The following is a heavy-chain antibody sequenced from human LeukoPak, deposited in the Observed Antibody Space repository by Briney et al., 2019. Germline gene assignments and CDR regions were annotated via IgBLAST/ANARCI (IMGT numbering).Heavy chain of an antibody. D-gene: IGHD1-26*01. CDR2: ISYDGSNK. V-gene: IGHV3-30*03. CDR1: GFTFSSYG. Sequence: GGSLRLSCAASGFTFSSYGMHWVRQAPGKGLEWVAVISYDGSNKYYADSVKGRFTISRDNSKNTLYLQMNSLRAEDTAVYYCARDTRVGASYYFDYWGQGTLVTVSS. CDR3: ARDTRVGASYYFDY. J-gene: IGHJ4*02.